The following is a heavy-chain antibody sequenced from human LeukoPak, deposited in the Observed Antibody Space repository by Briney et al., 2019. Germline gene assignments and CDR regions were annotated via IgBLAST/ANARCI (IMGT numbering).Heavy chain of an antibody. CDR3: ARETFMDV. Sequence: GSLRLSCAASGFTFSSYWMSWVRQAPGKGLEWVANIKQDGTDKYYVGSVKGRFTISRDDAKTSLYLQMNSLRAEDTAVYYCARETFMDVWGQGTTVTVSS. CDR2: IKQDGTDK. CDR1: GFTFSSYW. V-gene: IGHV3-7*05. D-gene: IGHD2/OR15-2a*01. J-gene: IGHJ6*02.